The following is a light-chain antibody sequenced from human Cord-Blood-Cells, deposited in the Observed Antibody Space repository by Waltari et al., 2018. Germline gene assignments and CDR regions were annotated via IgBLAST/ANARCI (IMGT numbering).Light chain of an antibody. Sequence: QSALTQPRSVSGSPGQSVPISCTGTSSDVGGYNNVSWYQQHPGKAPKLMIYDVSKRPSGVPDRFSGSKSGNTASLTISGLQAEDEADYYCCSYAGSYNYVFGTGTKVTVL. CDR1: SSDVGGYNN. CDR3: CSYAGSYNYV. V-gene: IGLV2-11*01. CDR2: DVS. J-gene: IGLJ1*01.